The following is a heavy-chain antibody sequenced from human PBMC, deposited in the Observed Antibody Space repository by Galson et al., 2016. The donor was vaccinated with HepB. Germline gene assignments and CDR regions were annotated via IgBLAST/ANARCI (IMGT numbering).Heavy chain of an antibody. D-gene: IGHD2-15*01. CDR1: GFTFSSYW. Sequence: SLRLSCAASGFTFSSYWMTWVRQAPGKGLEWVSTFDFHTGWTLYADSVKGLFTISRDTSKNTLYLQMNSLRVEDTAIYYCSKAYSGGSPYRAFDFRGQGTVVTVSP. J-gene: IGHJ3*01. CDR2: FDFHTGWT. CDR3: SKAYSGGSPYRAFDF. V-gene: IGHV3-23*01.